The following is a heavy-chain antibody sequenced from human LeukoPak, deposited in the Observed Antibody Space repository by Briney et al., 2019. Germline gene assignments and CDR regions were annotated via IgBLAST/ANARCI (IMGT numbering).Heavy chain of an antibody. CDR1: GFTVSSNY. J-gene: IGHJ4*02. Sequence: GGSLRLSCAASGFTVSSNYMSWVRQAPGKGLEWVSVFYAGGSTYYADSVKGRFTISRDISKNTLYLQMNSLRAEDTAVYYCARRLPYQPTDDWGQGTLVTVSS. CDR3: ARRLPYQPTDD. CDR2: FYAGGST. D-gene: IGHD2-2*01. V-gene: IGHV3-66*04.